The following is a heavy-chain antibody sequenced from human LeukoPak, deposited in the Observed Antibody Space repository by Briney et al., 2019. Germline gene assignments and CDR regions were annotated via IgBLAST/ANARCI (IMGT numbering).Heavy chain of an antibody. V-gene: IGHV4-59*01. CDR1: GDSISSYY. CDR3: ARGRYCSGGYCYGYFDL. D-gene: IGHD2-15*01. J-gene: IGHJ2*01. CDR2: PYYSGNT. Sequence: SETLSLTCSVSGDSISSYYWSWIRQPPGKGLEWIGYPYYSGNTNYNPSLKSRVTISVDTSRNQFSLKLSSVTAADTAVYYCARGRYCSGGYCYGYFDLWGRGTLVTVSS.